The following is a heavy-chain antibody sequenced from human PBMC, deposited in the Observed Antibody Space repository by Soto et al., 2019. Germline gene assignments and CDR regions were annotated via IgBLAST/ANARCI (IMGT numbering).Heavy chain of an antibody. V-gene: IGHV3-13*01. D-gene: IGHD3-10*01. CDR3: ARWAYGVRGVSYYGMDV. CDR2: IGTAGDT. CDR1: GFTFSSYD. Sequence: GGSLRLSCAASGFTFSSYDMHWVRQATGKGLEWVSAIGTAGDTYYPGSVKGRFTISRENAKKSLYLQMNSLRAEDTAVYYCARWAYGVRGVSYYGMDVWGQGTTVTVSS. J-gene: IGHJ6*02.